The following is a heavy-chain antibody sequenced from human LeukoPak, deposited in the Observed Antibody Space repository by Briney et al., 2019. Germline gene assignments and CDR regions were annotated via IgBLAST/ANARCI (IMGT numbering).Heavy chain of an antibody. CDR1: GFTFSSYS. CDR3: ARGGRGASSDY. Sequence: GGTLRLSCTASGFTFSSYSMNWVRQAPGKGLEWVSSISSSSSYIYYADSVKGRFTISRDNAKNSLYLQMNSLRAEDTAVYYCARGGRGASSDYWGQGTLVTVSS. J-gene: IGHJ4*02. V-gene: IGHV3-21*01. CDR2: ISSSSSYI. D-gene: IGHD4/OR15-4a*01.